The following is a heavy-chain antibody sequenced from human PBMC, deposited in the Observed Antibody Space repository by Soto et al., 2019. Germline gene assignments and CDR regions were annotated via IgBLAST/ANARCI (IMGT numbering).Heavy chain of an antibody. CDR2: IYYSGST. J-gene: IGHJ4*02. CDR3: ASRHSSPYFDY. V-gene: IGHV4-30-4*01. Sequence: QVQLQESGPGLIKPSQTLSLSYTVSGGSISSGDYYWSWIRQPPGKGLEWIGSIYYSGSTYYNPSLKSRVTISVDTSKNQFSLKLNSVTAADTAVYYCASRHSSPYFDYWGQGTLVTVSS. CDR1: GGSISSGDYY. D-gene: IGHD6-13*01.